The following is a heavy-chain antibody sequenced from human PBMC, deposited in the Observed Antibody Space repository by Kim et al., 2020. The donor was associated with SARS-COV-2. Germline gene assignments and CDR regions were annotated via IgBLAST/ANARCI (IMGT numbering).Heavy chain of an antibody. CDR3: AHSGYYDILTGYYDLPSFDY. CDR1: GFSLSTSGVG. Sequence: SGPTLVKPTQTLTLTCTFSGFSLSTSGVGVGWIRQPPGKALEWLALIYWDDDKRYSPSLKSRLTITKDTSKNQVVLTMTNMDPVDTATYYCAHSGYYDILTGYYDLPSFDYWGQGTLVTVSS. V-gene: IGHV2-5*02. J-gene: IGHJ4*01. CDR2: IYWDDDK. D-gene: IGHD3-9*01.